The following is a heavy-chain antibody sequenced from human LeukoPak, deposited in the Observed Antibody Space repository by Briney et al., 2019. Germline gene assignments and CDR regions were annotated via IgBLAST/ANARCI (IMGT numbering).Heavy chain of an antibody. CDR1: GGSFSGYY. J-gene: IGHJ6*03. CDR2: INHSGST. V-gene: IGHV4-34*01. Sequence: SETLSLTCAVYGGSFSGYYWSWIRQPPGKGLEWIGEINHSGSTNYNPSLKSRVTISVDTSKNQFSLKLSSVTAADTAVYYCARLGRIAARPYYYYYMDVWGKGTTVTVS. CDR3: ARLGRIAARPYYYYYMDV. D-gene: IGHD6-6*01.